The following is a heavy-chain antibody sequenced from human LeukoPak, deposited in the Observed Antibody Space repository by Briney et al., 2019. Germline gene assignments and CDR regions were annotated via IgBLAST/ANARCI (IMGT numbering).Heavy chain of an antibody. D-gene: IGHD6-19*01. J-gene: IGHJ4*02. CDR2: ISYDGSNK. CDR3: ARDPGYSSGWYRYFDY. Sequence: PGRSLRLSCAASGFTFSSYGLHWVRQAPGKGLEWVAVISYDGSNKYYADSVKGRFTISRDNSKNTLYLQMNSLRAEDTAVYYCARDPGYSSGWYRYFDYWGQGTLVTVSS. CDR1: GFTFSSYG. V-gene: IGHV3-30*19.